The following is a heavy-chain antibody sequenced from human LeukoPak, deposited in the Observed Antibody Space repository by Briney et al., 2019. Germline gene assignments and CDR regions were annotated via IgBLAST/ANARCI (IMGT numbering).Heavy chain of an antibody. Sequence: ASVKVSCKASGYTFTNYGITWVRQAPGQGLEWMGWISAYNGNTNYAQKLQGRVTMTTDTSTSTTYMELRSLRSDGTAVYYCAKSTQQWLSTSDCWGQGTLVTVSS. J-gene: IGHJ4*02. D-gene: IGHD6-19*01. CDR3: AKSTQQWLSTSDC. CDR2: ISAYNGNT. CDR1: GYTFTNYG. V-gene: IGHV1-18*01.